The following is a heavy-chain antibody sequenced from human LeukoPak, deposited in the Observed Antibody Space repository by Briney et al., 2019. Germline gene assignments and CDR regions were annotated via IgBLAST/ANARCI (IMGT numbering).Heavy chain of an antibody. CDR3: ASGDWEVGGVVPAVTDY. V-gene: IGHV3-30*03. D-gene: IGHD2-2*01. Sequence: PGGSLRLSCAASGFTFSSYGMHWVRQAPGKGLEWVAVISYDGSNKYYADSVKGRFTISRDNSKNTLYLQMNSLRAEDTAVYYCASGDWEVGGVVPAVTDYWGQGTLVTVSS. CDR1: GFTFSSYG. CDR2: ISYDGSNK. J-gene: IGHJ4*02.